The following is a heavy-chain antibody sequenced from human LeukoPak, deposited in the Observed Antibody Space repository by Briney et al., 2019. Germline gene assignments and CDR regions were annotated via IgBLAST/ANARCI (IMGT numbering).Heavy chain of an antibody. V-gene: IGHV3-23*01. CDR3: AKSHPALDY. J-gene: IGHJ4*02. CDR2: ISGSGGST. Sequence: GGSLRLSCVASGFTVSSKYMSWVRQAPGKGLEWVSAISGSGGSTYYADSVKGRFTISRDNSKNTLYLQMNSLRAEDTAVYYCAKSHPALDYWGQGTLVTVSS. CDR1: GFTVSSKY.